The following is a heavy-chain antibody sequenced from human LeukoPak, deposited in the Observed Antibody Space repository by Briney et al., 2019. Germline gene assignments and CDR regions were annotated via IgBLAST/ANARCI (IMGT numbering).Heavy chain of an antibody. J-gene: IGHJ4*02. V-gene: IGHV3-21*01. CDR1: GFTLSTHT. CDR2: IISSSDI. Sequence: GGSLRLSCAASGFTLSTHTMNWVRQGPGKGLEWVSSIISSSDIYYAASVKGRFTISRDSAKNSLYLQMNSLTAEDTAVYYCARVGRGWLQLDSLEYWGLGTLVTVSS. D-gene: IGHD5-24*01. CDR3: ARVGRGWLQLDSLEY.